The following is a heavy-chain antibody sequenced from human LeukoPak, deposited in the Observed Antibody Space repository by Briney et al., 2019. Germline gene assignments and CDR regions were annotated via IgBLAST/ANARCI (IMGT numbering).Heavy chain of an antibody. J-gene: IGHJ4*02. CDR1: GFTFSRDS. V-gene: IGHV3-48*01. Sequence: PGGSLRLSCAASGFTFSRDSMNWVRQAPGKGLEWISYISYDSAIKYYADSVRGRFTISRDNAKNSLSLQMHSLRAEDTAVYYCARGGPEYLSDYWGQGTLVTVSS. CDR2: ISYDSAIK. D-gene: IGHD2-2*02. CDR3: ARGGPEYLSDY.